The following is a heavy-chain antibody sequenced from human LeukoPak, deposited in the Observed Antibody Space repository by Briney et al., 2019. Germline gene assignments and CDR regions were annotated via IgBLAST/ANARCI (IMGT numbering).Heavy chain of an antibody. CDR1: SGSINNYY. J-gene: IGHJ3*02. D-gene: IGHD3-3*01. CDR2: ILSSGST. V-gene: IGHV4-59*01. CDR3: ARTIQISETAFDI. Sequence: PSETLSPTCTVSSGSINNYYWSWIRQTPGKGLEWIGYILSSGSTNYNPSVKSRVTISVDTSKNQFSLKLSSVTAADTAVYYCARTIQISETAFDIWGQGTMVIVTS.